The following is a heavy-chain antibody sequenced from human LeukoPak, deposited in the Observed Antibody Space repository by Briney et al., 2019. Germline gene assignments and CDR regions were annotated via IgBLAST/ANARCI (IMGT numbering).Heavy chain of an antibody. CDR2: MNPNSGNT. J-gene: IGHJ5*02. Sequence: ASVKVSCKASGYTFTSYDINWVRQATGQGLEWMGWMNPNSGNTGYAQKFQGRVTMTRNTSISTAYMELSSLRSEDTAVYYCARRVAAAGFQYNWFDPWGQGTLVTVSS. V-gene: IGHV1-8*01. CDR3: ARRVAAAGFQYNWFDP. D-gene: IGHD6-13*01. CDR1: GYTFTSYD.